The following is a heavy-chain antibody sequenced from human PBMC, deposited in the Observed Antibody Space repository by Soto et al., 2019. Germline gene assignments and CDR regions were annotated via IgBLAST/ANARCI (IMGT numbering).Heavy chain of an antibody. CDR3: ARLVWGVVDPDPFTDYGMDV. V-gene: IGHV5-51*01. CDR2: IYPGDSDT. J-gene: IGHJ6*02. Sequence: LGESLKISCKGSGYSFTSYWIGWVRQMPGKGLEWMGIIYPGDSDTNYSPSFQGHVTISADKSISTAYLQWSSLKASDTAMYYWARLVWGVVDPDPFTDYGMDVWGQGTTVTVSS. CDR1: GYSFTSYW. D-gene: IGHD2-15*01.